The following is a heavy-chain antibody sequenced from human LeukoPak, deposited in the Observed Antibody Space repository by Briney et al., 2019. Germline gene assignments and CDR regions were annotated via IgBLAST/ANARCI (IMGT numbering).Heavy chain of an antibody. Sequence: SETLSLTCTVSGGSISSYYWSWIRQLAGKGLEWIGRIYTSGSTNYNPSLKSRVTMSVDTSKNQFPLKLSSVTAADTAVYYCARDHAYDSSGYQYWGQGTLVTVSS. CDR3: ARDHAYDSSGYQY. J-gene: IGHJ4*02. CDR1: GGSISSYY. V-gene: IGHV4-4*07. CDR2: IYTSGST. D-gene: IGHD3-22*01.